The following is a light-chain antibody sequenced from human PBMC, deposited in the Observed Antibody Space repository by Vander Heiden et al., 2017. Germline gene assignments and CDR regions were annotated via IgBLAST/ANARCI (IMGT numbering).Light chain of an antibody. CDR1: QSVLYSSNNKNY. J-gene: IGKJ2*01. Sequence: DIVMTQSPDSLAVSLGERATINCKSSQSVLYSSNNKNYLVWYQQKPGQPPKLLIDWASTRESGVPDRFSGSASGTDFTLTISSLQAEDVAVYYCQQYYTTPYTFGQGTKLEIK. CDR3: QQYYTTPYT. V-gene: IGKV4-1*01. CDR2: WAS.